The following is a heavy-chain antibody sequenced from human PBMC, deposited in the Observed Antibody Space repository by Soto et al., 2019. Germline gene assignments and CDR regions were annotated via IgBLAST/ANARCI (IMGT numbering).Heavy chain of an antibody. CDR1: GYTFTSYY. V-gene: IGHV1-46*01. D-gene: IGHD6-6*01. J-gene: IGHJ6*02. CDR3: ARDGPDLSSSFYYYGMDV. Sequence: ASVKVSCKASGYTFTSYYMHWVRQAPGQGLEWMGIINPSGGSTSYAQKFQGRVTMTRDTSTSTVYMELSSLRSEDTAVYYCARDGPDLSSSFYYYGMDVWGQGTTVTVSS. CDR2: INPSGGST.